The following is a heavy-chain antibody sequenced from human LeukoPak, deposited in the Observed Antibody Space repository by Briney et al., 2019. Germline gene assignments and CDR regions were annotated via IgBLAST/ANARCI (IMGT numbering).Heavy chain of an antibody. CDR3: ARLVRSGLDCDY. CDR1: GYSISSGYY. D-gene: IGHD5-12*01. J-gene: IGHJ4*02. V-gene: IGHV4-38-2*01. Sequence: KPSETLSLTCAVSGYSISSGYYRGWVRQPPGKGLEWIGGIYHSGSTDYNPSLKSRVTMSVDTSKNQFSLKLSSVTAADTAVYYCARLVRSGLDCDYWGQGTLVIVSS. CDR2: IYHSGST.